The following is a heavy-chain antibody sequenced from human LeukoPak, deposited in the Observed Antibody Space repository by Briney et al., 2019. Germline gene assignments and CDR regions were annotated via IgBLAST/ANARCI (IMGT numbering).Heavy chain of an antibody. CDR3: ARIITIFGVVILDY. Sequence: ASVKVSCKASGYTFTGYYMHWVRQAPGQGLEWMGWINPNSGGTNYAQKFQGRVTMTRDTSISTAYMELSRLRSDDTAVYYCARIITIFGVVILDYWGQGTLVTVSS. V-gene: IGHV1-2*02. CDR2: INPNSGGT. J-gene: IGHJ4*02. CDR1: GYTFTGYY. D-gene: IGHD3-3*01.